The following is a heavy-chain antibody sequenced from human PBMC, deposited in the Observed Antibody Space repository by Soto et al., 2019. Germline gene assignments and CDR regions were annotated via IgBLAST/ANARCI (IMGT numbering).Heavy chain of an antibody. CDR2: ISACNGNT. Sequence: ASVKVSCKASGYTFTSYGISWVRQAPGQGLEWMGWISACNGNTNYAQKLQGRVTMTTDTSTSTAYMELRSLRSDDTAVYYCARPNYYGSGSSPTVRYNWFDPWGQGTLVTVSS. J-gene: IGHJ5*02. V-gene: IGHV1-18*01. CDR1: GYTFTSYG. D-gene: IGHD3-10*01. CDR3: ARPNYYGSGSSPTVRYNWFDP.